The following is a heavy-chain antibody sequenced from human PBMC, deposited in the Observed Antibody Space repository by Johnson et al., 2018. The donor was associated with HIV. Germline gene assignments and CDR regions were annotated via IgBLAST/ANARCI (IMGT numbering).Heavy chain of an antibody. D-gene: IGHD3-22*01. Sequence: VPLVESGGGVVPPGRSLRLSCAATGFTFSNYAMHWVRQAPGKGLEWVAVISADGSNKYYADSVKGRFTISRDNAKNSLYLQMNSLRAEDTAVYYCASYDSSGSRAFDTWGQGTMVTVSS. V-gene: IGHV3-30*03. CDR2: ISADGSNK. J-gene: IGHJ3*02. CDR1: GFTFSNYA. CDR3: ASYDSSGSRAFDT.